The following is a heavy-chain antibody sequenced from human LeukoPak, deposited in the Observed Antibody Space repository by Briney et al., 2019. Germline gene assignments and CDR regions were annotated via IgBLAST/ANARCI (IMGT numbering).Heavy chain of an antibody. CDR2: ISAYNGNT. J-gene: IGHJ6*03. CDR1: GYTFTSYG. D-gene: IGHD3-10*01. CDR3: ARGLNITMVRGVPTYYYMDV. Sequence: ASVKVSCKASGYTFTSYGISWVRQAPGQGLEWMGWISAYNGNTNYAQKLQGRVTMTTDTSTSTAYMELRSLRSEDTAVYYCARGLNITMVRGVPTYYYMDVWGKGTTVTISS. V-gene: IGHV1-18*01.